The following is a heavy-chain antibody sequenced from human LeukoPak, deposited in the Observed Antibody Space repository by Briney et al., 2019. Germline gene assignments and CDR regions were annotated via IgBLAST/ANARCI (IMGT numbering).Heavy chain of an antibody. V-gene: IGHV3-74*01. CDR1: GFTFSSYW. J-gene: IGHJ4*02. CDR2: INSDGSST. CDR3: AKDGTVPGQAGRTTTKKYFDY. D-gene: IGHD6-19*01. Sequence: PGGSLRLSCAASGFTFSSYWMHWVRQAPGKGLVWVSRINSDGSSTSYADSVKGRFTISRDNAKNTLYLQVNSLRTEDTAVYYCAKDGTVPGQAGRTTTKKYFDYWGQGTLVTVSS.